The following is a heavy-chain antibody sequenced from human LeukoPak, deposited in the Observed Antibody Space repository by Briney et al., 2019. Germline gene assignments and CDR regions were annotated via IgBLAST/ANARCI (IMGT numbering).Heavy chain of an antibody. CDR3: AREASGGYFDH. J-gene: IGHJ4*02. CDR1: GYTFTSYY. CDR2: INPTGDST. Sequence: GASVKVSCKASGYTFTSYYMHWVRQAPGQGLEWVGLINPTGDSTNYAQNFRGRVTMTRDTSTSTVYMDLSSLRSEDTAVYYCAREASGGYFDHWGQGTLVTVSS. D-gene: IGHD4-23*01. V-gene: IGHV1-46*01.